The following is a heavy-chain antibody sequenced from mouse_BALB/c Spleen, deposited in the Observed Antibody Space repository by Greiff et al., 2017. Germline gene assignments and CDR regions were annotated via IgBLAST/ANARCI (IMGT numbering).Heavy chain of an antibody. D-gene: IGHD1-1*01. CDR2: ISSGGGST. CDR1: GFAFSSYD. CDR3: ARHPDYGSSYGYFDY. Sequence: EVHLVESGGGLVKPGGSLKLSCAASGFAFSSYDMSWVRQTPEKRLEWVAYISSGGGSTYYPDTVKGRFTISRDNAKNTLYLQMSSLKSEDTALYYCARHPDYGSSYGYFDYWGQGTTLTVSS. J-gene: IGHJ2*01. V-gene: IGHV5-12-1*01.